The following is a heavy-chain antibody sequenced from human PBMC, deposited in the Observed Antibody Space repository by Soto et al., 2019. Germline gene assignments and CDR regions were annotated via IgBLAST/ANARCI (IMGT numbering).Heavy chain of an antibody. CDR1: GYLISSGYY. J-gene: IGHJ4*02. D-gene: IGHD4-17*01. CDR3: ARLEDGDPFDY. Sequence: SETLSLTCSVSGYLISSGYYWGWIRQTPGKGLEWIGEINHSGSTNYNPSLKSRVTISVDTSKNQFSLKLSSVTAADTAVYYCARLEDGDPFDYWGQGTLVTVSS. V-gene: IGHV4-38-2*01. CDR2: INHSGST.